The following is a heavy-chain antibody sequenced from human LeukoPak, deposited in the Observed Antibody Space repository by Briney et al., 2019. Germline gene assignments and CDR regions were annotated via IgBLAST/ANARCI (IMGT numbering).Heavy chain of an antibody. CDR2: IYYSGST. V-gene: IGHV4-39*02. D-gene: IGHD4-17*01. J-gene: IGHJ4*02. Sequence: SETLSLTCTVSGGSISSSSYYWGWIRQPPGTGLEWIGSIYYSGSTYYNPSLKSRVTISVDTSKNQFSLKLSSVTAADTAVYHCARDGPDYGDYGIDYWGQGTLVTVSS. CDR1: GGSISSSSYY. CDR3: ARDGPDYGDYGIDY.